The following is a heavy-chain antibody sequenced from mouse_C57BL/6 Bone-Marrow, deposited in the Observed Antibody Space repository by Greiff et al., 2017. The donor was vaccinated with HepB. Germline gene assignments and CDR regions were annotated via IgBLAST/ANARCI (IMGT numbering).Heavy chain of an antibody. V-gene: IGHV1-9*01. CDR1: GYTFTGYW. D-gene: IGHD1-1*01. J-gene: IGHJ1*03. CDR2: ILPGSGST. Sequence: VQLQQSGAELMKPGASVKLSCKATGYTFTGYWIEWVKQRPGHGLEWIGEILPGSGSTNYNEKFKGKAPFTADTSSNTAYMQLSSLTTEDSAIYYCARWDYYGSSYDWYFDVWGTGTTVTVSS. CDR3: ARWDYYGSSYDWYFDV.